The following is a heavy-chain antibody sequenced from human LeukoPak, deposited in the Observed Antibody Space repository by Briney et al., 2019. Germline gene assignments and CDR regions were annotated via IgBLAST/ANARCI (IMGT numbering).Heavy chain of an antibody. CDR3: ATGQDIVVVPAAIENYYYYMDV. V-gene: IGHV1-18*01. CDR1: GYTFTSYG. D-gene: IGHD2-2*01. Sequence: GASVKVSCKASGYTFTSYGISWVRQAPGQGLEWMGWISAYNGNTNYAQKLQGRVPITADTSTDTAYMELSSLRSEDTAVYYCATGQDIVVVPAAIENYYYYMDVWGKGTTVTVSS. J-gene: IGHJ6*03. CDR2: ISAYNGNT.